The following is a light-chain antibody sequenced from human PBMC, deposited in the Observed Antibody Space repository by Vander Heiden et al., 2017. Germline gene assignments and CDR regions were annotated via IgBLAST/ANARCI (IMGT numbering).Light chain of an antibody. V-gene: IGKV4-1*01. CDR1: QSVLFTSDNKNY. J-gene: IGKJ1*01. CDR3: QQYYSTPPT. CDR2: WAS. Sequence: IVMTQSPDFLAVSLGERATINCKSSQSVLFTSDNKNYLTWYQQKPGQPPKLLIYWASTRESGVPDRFSGSGSGTDFTLTISSLQAEDVAVYYCQQYYSTPPTFGQGTKVEIK.